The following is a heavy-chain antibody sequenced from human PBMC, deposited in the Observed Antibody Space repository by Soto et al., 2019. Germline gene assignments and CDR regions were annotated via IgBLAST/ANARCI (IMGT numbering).Heavy chain of an antibody. V-gene: IGHV3-33*01. Sequence: QVQLVESGGGVVQPGRSLRLSCETSGFSFSVYGMHWVRQAPGKGLEWVAVIWYVASKQFYAASVEGRFTISRDNSKAILYLQMNSLRAEDTAVYYCAAWAEGATEVHWGQGTLVTVSS. CDR3: AAWAEGATEVH. CDR2: IWYVASKQ. D-gene: IGHD2-15*01. CDR1: GFSFSVYG. J-gene: IGHJ4*02.